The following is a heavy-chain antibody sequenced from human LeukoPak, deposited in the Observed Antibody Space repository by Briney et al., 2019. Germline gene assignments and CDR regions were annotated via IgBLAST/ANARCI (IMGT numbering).Heavy chain of an antibody. Sequence: PGGSLRLSCAASGFTFNTYDMHWVRQAPGKGLEWVAFVRFDGSDTYYADSVKGRFTLSRDNSKNTLYLQMNRLRAEDTAVYYCTGDSDYWGQGTLVTVSS. CDR3: TGDSDY. CDR2: VRFDGSDT. V-gene: IGHV3-30*02. CDR1: GFTFNTYD. J-gene: IGHJ4*02.